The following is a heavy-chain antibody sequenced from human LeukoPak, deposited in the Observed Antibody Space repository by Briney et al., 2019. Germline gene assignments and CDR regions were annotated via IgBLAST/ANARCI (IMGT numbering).Heavy chain of an antibody. CDR3: AVYSSGHYFDY. CDR1: GFTFSSYW. CDR2: IKQDGSEK. V-gene: IGHV3-7*01. D-gene: IGHD6-19*01. Sequence: GGSLRLSCAASGFTFSSYWMSWVRQAPGKGLEWVANIKQDGSEKYYVDSVKGRFTISRDNAKNSLYLQMNSLRAEDTAVYYCAVYSSGHYFDYWGQGTLVTVSS. J-gene: IGHJ4*02.